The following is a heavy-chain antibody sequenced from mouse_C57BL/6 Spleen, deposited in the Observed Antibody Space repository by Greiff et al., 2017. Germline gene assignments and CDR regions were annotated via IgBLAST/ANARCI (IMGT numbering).Heavy chain of an antibody. CDR1: GYTFTSYW. V-gene: IGHV1-55*01. CDR2: IYPGSGST. CDR3: ARDVSAMDY. Sequence: QVQLQQPGAELVKPGASVKMSCKASGYTFTSYWITWVKQRPGQGLAWIGDIYPGSGSTTYNEKFKSKATLTVDTSSSTAYMQLSSLTSEDSAVYYCARDVSAMDYWGQGTSVTVSS. J-gene: IGHJ4*01.